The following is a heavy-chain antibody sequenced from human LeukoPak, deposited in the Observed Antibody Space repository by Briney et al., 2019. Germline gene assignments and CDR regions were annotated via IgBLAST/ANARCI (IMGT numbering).Heavy chain of an antibody. Sequence: ASVKVSCKASGYTFTSYAMNWVRQATGQGLEWMGWMNPNSGNTGYAQKFQGRVTMTRDTSKSTAYMELSSLRSEDTAVYYCARFLNYGDNWGQGTLVTVSS. J-gene: IGHJ4*02. V-gene: IGHV1-8*02. CDR2: MNPNSGNT. CDR1: GYTFTSYA. D-gene: IGHD4-17*01. CDR3: ARFLNYGDN.